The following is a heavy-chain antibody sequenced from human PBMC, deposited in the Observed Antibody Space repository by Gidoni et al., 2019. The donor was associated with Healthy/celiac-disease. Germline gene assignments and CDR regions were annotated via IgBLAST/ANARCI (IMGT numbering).Heavy chain of an antibody. J-gene: IGHJ4*02. V-gene: IGHV3-48*03. CDR3: ASFTIPDSSGYYTPFDY. CDR1: GFTFSSSE. CDR2: ISSSGSTI. D-gene: IGHD3-22*01. Sequence: EVQLVESGGGLVQPGGSLRLSCAASGFTFSSSEMNWVRQAPGKGLEWVSYISSSGSTIYYADSVKGRFTISRDNAKNSLYLQMNSLRAEDTAVYYCASFTIPDSSGYYTPFDYWGQGTLVTVSS.